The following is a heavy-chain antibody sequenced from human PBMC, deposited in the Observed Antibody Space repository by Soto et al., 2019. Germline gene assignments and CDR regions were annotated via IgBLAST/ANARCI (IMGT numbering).Heavy chain of an antibody. Sequence: EVQLLESGGGLEQPGGSLRLSCAASGFTVSSYAMSWVRQAPGKGLEWVSIISVSGDITYYADSVKSRFTISRDNSKNTLYLQMNSLRAETTALYYCAKGVVAAATNRPSDYLGRGTLVTVSS. J-gene: IGHJ4*02. CDR1: GFTVSSYA. CDR2: ISVSGDIT. CDR3: AKGVVAAATNRPSDY. D-gene: IGHD2-15*01. V-gene: IGHV3-23*01.